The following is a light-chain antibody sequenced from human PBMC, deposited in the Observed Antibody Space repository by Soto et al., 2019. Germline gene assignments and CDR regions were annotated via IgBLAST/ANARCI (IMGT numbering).Light chain of an antibody. CDR3: QQYDSPPFT. J-gene: IGKJ3*01. V-gene: IGKV3-20*01. CDR1: QSVSSSY. CDR2: GAS. Sequence: EIVLMQSPGTLSLSPGERATLSCWASQSVSSSYLAWYQQKPGQSPRLLIYGASVRATGIPDRFSGSGSGTDFTLTVSGLEPDDFAVYYCQQYDSPPFTFGPGTKVDIK.